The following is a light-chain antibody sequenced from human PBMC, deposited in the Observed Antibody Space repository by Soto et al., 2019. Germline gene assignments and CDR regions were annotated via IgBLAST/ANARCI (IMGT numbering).Light chain of an antibody. CDR1: SSDVGGYNY. CDR2: EVS. CDR3: SSYTGSSTPYV. Sequence: QSVLTQPPSVSGSPGQSITISCTGTSSDVGGYNYVSWYQQHPGKAPKLMIYEVSNRPSGVSNRFSGSKSGNTASLTISGLQAEDEADYYCSSYTGSSTPYVFGTGTKLTVL. V-gene: IGLV2-14*01. J-gene: IGLJ1*01.